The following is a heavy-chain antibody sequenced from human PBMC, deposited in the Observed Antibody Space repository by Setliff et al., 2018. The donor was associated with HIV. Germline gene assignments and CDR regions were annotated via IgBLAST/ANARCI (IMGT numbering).Heavy chain of an antibody. CDR2: FSAGGGRT. CDR3: AKDLGLREGSSPFDN. J-gene: IGHJ4*02. V-gene: IGHV3-23*01. Sequence: GGSLRLSCAASGFTFSTHAMTWVRQAPGKGLEWVSVFSAGGGRTYYADSVKGRFTISRDNSKNTLYLQMNSLRVEDAAVYYCAKDLGLREGSSPFDNWGQGTLVTVSS. CDR1: GFTFSTHA. D-gene: IGHD3-16*01.